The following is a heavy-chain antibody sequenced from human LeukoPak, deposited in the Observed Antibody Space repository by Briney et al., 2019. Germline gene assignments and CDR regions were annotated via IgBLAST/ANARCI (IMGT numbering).Heavy chain of an antibody. CDR3: AKDLSGMAYCGGDCYFDY. Sequence: GGSLRLSCAASGFTFSSYGVHWVRQAPGKGLEWVAVISYDGSNKYYADSVKGRFTISRDNSKNTLYLQMNSLRAEDTAVYYCAKDLSGMAYCGGDCYFDYWGQGTLVTVSS. J-gene: IGHJ4*02. D-gene: IGHD2-21*02. CDR2: ISYDGSNK. CDR1: GFTFSSYG. V-gene: IGHV3-30*18.